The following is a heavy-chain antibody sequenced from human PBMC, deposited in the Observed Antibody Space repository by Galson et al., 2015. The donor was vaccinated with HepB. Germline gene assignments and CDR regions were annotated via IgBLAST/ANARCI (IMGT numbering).Heavy chain of an antibody. CDR1: GGSFSGYY. CDR2: INHSGST. Sequence: SLTCAVYGGSFSGYYWSWIRQPPGKGLEWIGEINHSGSTNYNPSLKSRVTISVDTSKNQFSLKLSSVTAADTAVYYCAREQRGVPAAIGGWFDPWGQGTLVTVSS. D-gene: IGHD2-2*02. J-gene: IGHJ5*02. V-gene: IGHV4-34*01. CDR3: AREQRGVPAAIGGWFDP.